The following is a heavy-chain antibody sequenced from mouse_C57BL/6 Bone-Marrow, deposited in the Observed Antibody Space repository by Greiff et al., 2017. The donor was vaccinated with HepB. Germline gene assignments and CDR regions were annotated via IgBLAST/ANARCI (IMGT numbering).Heavy chain of an antibody. CDR1: GYTFTSYW. CDR3: ARSSLNY. J-gene: IGHJ2*01. V-gene: IGHV1-59*01. Sequence: QVQLQQPGAELVRPGTSVKLSCKASGYTFTSYWMHWVKQRPGQGLEWIGVIDPSDSYTNYNQKFKGKATLTVDTSSSTAYMQSSSLTSEDSAVYYCARSSLNYWGQGTTLTVSS. CDR2: IDPSDSYT.